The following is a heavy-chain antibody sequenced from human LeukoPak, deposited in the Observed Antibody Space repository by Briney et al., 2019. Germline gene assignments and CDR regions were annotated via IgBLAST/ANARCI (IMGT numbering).Heavy chain of an antibody. Sequence: SETLSLTCTVSGGSMSPYHWGWIRQPPGKGLEWIGYIYYSGSTNYNPSLKSRVTISVDTSKNQFSLKLSSVTAADTAVYYCARGARYYYDISGMDVWGQGTTVTVSS. CDR3: ARGARYYYDISGMDV. D-gene: IGHD3-22*01. V-gene: IGHV4-59*01. J-gene: IGHJ6*02. CDR2: IYYSGST. CDR1: GGSMSPYH.